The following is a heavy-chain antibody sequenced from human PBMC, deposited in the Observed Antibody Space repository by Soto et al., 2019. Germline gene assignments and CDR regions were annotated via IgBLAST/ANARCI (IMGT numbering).Heavy chain of an antibody. CDR3: AKYPSVRYSGSYYSRGYFDY. Sequence: PGGSLRLSCATSVFTFSNYAMHWVRQAPGKGLEWVAVISYDGIDKYYADSVKRRFTVSRDNSKNTLFLQMNSRRTEDTAVYYSAKYPSVRYSGSYYSRGYFDYWGQGILVTVSS. J-gene: IGHJ4*02. CDR2: ISYDGIDK. D-gene: IGHD1-26*01. V-gene: IGHV3-30*18. CDR1: VFTFSNYA.